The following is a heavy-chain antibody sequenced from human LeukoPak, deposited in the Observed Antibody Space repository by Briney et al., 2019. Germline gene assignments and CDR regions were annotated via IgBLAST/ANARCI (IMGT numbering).Heavy chain of an antibody. CDR2: INDDGSIT. D-gene: IGHD1/OR15-1a*01. Sequence: GGSLRLSCAASEFTISRYWMHWVRQAPGKGLVWVSNINDDGSITTYADSVKGRFTISRDNVKNTLFLQMNSLGAEDTALYYCARGWNTTPRSGFDIWGLGTMVTVSS. CDR1: EFTISRYW. V-gene: IGHV3-74*01. J-gene: IGHJ3*02. CDR3: ARGWNTTPRSGFDI.